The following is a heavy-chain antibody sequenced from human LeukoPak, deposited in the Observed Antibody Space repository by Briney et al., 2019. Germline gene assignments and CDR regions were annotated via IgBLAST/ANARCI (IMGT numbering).Heavy chain of an antibody. J-gene: IGHJ5*02. Sequence: GGSLRLSCAASRFTFDDYGMSWVRQGPGKGLEWVSGINWNGGNTGYADSVKGRFTIFRDNAKNSLYLEMDSLRVEDTALYYCARTSDGNWFHPWGQGTLVTVSS. CDR1: RFTFDDYG. CDR3: ARTSDGNWFHP. D-gene: IGHD1-26*01. V-gene: IGHV3-20*04. CDR2: INWNGGNT.